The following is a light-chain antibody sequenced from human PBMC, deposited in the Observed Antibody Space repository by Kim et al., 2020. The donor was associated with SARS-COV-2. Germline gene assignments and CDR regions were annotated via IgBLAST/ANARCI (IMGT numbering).Light chain of an antibody. CDR1: QSISSY. V-gene: IGKV1-39*01. CDR3: QQSYSTLALT. CDR2: AAS. J-gene: IGKJ4*01. Sequence: DIQMTQSPSSLSASVGDRVTITCRASQSISSYFNWYQQKPGKAPKLLIYAASSLQSGVPSRFSGSGSGTDFTLTISSLQPEDFATYYCQQSYSTLALTFGGGTKLEI.